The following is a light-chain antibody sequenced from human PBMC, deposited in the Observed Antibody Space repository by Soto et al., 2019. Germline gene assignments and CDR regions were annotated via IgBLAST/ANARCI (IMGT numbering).Light chain of an antibody. V-gene: IGLV2-8*01. CDR2: EVN. J-gene: IGLJ2*01. CDR1: RSDVGGYKY. CDR3: SSYAGSNKVV. Sequence: QSVLTQPPSASGSPGQSVTISCTGTRSDVGGYKYVSWYQQHPGKAPKVMIYEVNKRPSGVPDRFSGSKSGNTASLTVSGLQAADEADYYCSSYAGSNKVVFGGGTKVTVL.